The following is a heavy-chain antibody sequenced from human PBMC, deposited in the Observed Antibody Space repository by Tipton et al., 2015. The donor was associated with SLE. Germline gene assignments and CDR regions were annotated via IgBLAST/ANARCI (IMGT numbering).Heavy chain of an antibody. J-gene: IGHJ4*02. CDR2: FNPNSGGT. CDR3: ARVPHCSSTSCYFDY. D-gene: IGHD2-2*01. CDR1: GYTFTGYY. Sequence: QLVQSGAEVKKPGASVKVSCKASGYTFTGYYVHWVRQAPGQGLERMGRFNPNSGGTNYAQKFQGRVTMTRDTSISTAYMDLSRLRCDDTAVYYCARVPHCSSTSCYFDYWGQGTLVTVSS. V-gene: IGHV1-2*06.